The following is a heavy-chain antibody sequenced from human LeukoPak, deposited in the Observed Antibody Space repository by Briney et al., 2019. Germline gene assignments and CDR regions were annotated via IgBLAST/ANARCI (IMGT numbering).Heavy chain of an antibody. V-gene: IGHV4-34*01. J-gene: IGHJ4*02. CDR3: ARGITIDRGADL. CDR2: INHSGST. Sequence: SETLSLTCAVYGGPFSGYYWSWIRQPPGKGLEWIGEINHSGSTNYNPSLKSRVTISVDTSKNQFSLKLSSVTAADTAVYYCARGITIDRGADLWGQGTLVTVSS. D-gene: IGHD3-10*01. CDR1: GGPFSGYY.